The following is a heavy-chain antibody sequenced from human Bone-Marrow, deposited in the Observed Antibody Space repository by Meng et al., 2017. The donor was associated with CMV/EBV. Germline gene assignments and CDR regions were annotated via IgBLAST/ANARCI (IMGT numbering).Heavy chain of an antibody. CDR3: AKDPYYCTPTTCQPNWFDP. D-gene: IGHD2-2*01. J-gene: IGHJ5*02. CDR1: GFTFSSYG. Sequence: GESLKISCAASGFTFSSYGMHWVRQAPGKGLEWVAFIRYDGSNTYYADSVKGRFTISRDNSKNTLSLQMNSLRVEDTAVYYCAKDPYYCTPTTCQPNWFDPWGQGTLVTVSS. V-gene: IGHV3-30*02. CDR2: IRYDGSNT.